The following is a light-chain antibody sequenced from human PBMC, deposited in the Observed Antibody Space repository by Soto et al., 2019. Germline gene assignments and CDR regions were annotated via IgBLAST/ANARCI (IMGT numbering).Light chain of an antibody. CDR3: QQYESTPPT. V-gene: IGKV4-1*01. CDR1: QSVLYSSNNKNY. CDR2: WAS. Sequence: DIVMTQSPESLAVSRGERATINCKSSQSVLYSSNNKNYLAWYQQRPGQPPKLLIYWASTRESGVPDRFSGSGSGTDFTLTITSLQAEDVAVYYCQQYESTPPTFGQGTKLEIK. J-gene: IGKJ2*01.